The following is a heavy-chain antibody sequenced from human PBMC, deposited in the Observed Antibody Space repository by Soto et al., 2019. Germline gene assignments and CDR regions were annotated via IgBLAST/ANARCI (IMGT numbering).Heavy chain of an antibody. CDR2: ISAHNGNT. CDR3: ARGRYGDY. V-gene: IGHV1-18*01. D-gene: IGHD1-1*01. J-gene: IGHJ4*02. CDR1: GYTFTSYG. Sequence: QVHLVQSGAEVKKPGASVKVSFKASGYTFTSYGITWVRQAPGQGLECMGWISAHNGNTDYAQKLQGRVIVTRDTSTTTAYMELRSLRSDDTAVYYCARGRYGDYWGQGALVTVSS.